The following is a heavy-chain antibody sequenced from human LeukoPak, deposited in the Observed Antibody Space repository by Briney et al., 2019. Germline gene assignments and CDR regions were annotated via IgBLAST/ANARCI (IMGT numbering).Heavy chain of an antibody. Sequence: GGSQSLSCAASGFSFSSHWMHWLRHAPGKGLEWVSRVNTDCSSKSYADSVKGRFTISRDNTKNTVYLQMNSLRAEDTAVYYCARDPFKQGLADSWGQGTLVTVSS. CDR1: GFSFSSHW. D-gene: IGHD6-19*01. V-gene: IGHV3-74*01. J-gene: IGHJ5*01. CDR3: ARDPFKQGLADS. CDR2: VNTDCSSK.